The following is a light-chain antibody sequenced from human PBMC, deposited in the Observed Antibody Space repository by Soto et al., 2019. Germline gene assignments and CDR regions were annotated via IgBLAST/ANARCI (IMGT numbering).Light chain of an antibody. J-gene: IGKJ1*01. CDR2: AAS. CDR3: QKYDSAQKT. V-gene: IGKV1-27*01. Sequence: DFQMTQSPSSLSASVGDRVTITCRASQGIGQYLAWYQQKPGKVPHLLISAASTLQSGIPSRFSGGGSGTDFTLTISNLQPEDIATYYCQKYDSAQKTFGQGTKVEI. CDR1: QGIGQY.